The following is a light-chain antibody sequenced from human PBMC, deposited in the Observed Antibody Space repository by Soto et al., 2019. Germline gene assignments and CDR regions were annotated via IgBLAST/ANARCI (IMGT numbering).Light chain of an antibody. CDR1: SSDVGAYNY. Sequence: QSALTQRASVSGSPGQSIAISCTGTSSDVGAYNYVSWYQQHPGKAPKLMIYDVSNRPSGVSNRFSGSKSGNTASLTISGLQAEDEADYYCCSYTTSSTYVFGTGTKVTVL. CDR3: CSYTTSSTYV. CDR2: DVS. V-gene: IGLV2-14*03. J-gene: IGLJ1*01.